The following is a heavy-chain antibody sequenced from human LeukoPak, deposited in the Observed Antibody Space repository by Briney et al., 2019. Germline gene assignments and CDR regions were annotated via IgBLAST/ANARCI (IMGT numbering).Heavy chain of an antibody. CDR2: ISGTGGTT. Sequence: GGSLRLSCAASGFTFSNYSMSWVRQAPGKGLEWVSTISGTGGTTYYADSVKGRFTISRDNSKNTLFLQFNSLRADDTAVYYCAKGRGTTVTAAANYWGQGNLVTVSS. CDR1: GFTFSNYS. J-gene: IGHJ4*02. D-gene: IGHD4-17*01. CDR3: AKGRGTTVTAAANY. V-gene: IGHV3-23*01.